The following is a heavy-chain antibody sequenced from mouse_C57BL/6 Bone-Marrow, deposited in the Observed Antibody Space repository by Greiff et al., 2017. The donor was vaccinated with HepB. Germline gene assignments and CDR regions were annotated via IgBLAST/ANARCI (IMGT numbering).Heavy chain of an antibody. CDR2: ISYDGSN. CDR1: GYSITSGYY. J-gene: IGHJ4*01. CDR3: ARDSLYYDGSSYYYAMDY. D-gene: IGHD1-1*01. V-gene: IGHV3-6*01. Sequence: EVQLQESGPGLVKPSQSLSLTCSVTGYSITSGYYWNWIRQFPGNNLEWMGYISYDGSNNYNPSLKNRISLTRDTSKNQFFLKLNSVTTEDTATYYGARDSLYYDGSSYYYAMDYWGQGTSVTVSS.